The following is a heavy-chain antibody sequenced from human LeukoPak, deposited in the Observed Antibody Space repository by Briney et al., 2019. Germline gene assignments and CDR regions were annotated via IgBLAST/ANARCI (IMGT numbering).Heavy chain of an antibody. CDR1: GGSFSGYY. V-gene: IGHV4-34*01. CDR3: ARNGDSGYDSGYFDY. Sequence: SETLSLTCAVYGGSFSGYYWSWIRQPPGKGLEWIGEINHSGSTNYNPSLKSRVTISVDTSKNQFSLKLSSVTAADTAVYYCARNGDSGYDSGYFDYWGQGTLVTVSS. CDR2: INHSGST. D-gene: IGHD5-12*01. J-gene: IGHJ4*02.